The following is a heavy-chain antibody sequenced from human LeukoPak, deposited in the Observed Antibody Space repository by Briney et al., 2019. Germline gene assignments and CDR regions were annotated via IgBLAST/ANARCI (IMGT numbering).Heavy chain of an antibody. V-gene: IGHV3-15*01. CDR1: GFTFDDYG. CDR2: IKSKTDRGTT. CDR3: TTSQGGF. Sequence: GGSLRLSCAASGFTFDDYGMTWVRQAPGKGLEWVGRIKSKTDRGTTDYAAPVKGRFTISRDDSKNTLYLQMNSLKTEDTAVYYCTTSQGGFWGQGALVTVSS. D-gene: IGHD2-15*01. J-gene: IGHJ4*02.